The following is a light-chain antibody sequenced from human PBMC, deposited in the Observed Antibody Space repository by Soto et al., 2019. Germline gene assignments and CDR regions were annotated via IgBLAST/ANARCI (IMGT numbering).Light chain of an antibody. J-gene: IGLJ2*01. V-gene: IGLV2-14*01. Sequence: QSALTQPASVSGSPGQSIAISCTGTSSDVGGYNYVSWHQQHPGKAPKVLISVVSNRPSGVSNRFSGSKSGNTASLTISGLQAEDEADYYCQSYDSSLGDVVFGGGTKVTVL. CDR1: SSDVGGYNY. CDR3: QSYDSSLGDVV. CDR2: VVS.